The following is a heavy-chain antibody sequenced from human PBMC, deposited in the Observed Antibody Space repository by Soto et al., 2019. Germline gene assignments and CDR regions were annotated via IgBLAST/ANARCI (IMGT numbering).Heavy chain of an antibody. J-gene: IGHJ4*02. V-gene: IGHV3-7*01. CDR2: IKQGGSEK. CDR1: GFTFSSYW. CDR3: ARDRWHGDYGTELDY. D-gene: IGHD4-17*01. Sequence: GGSLRLSCAASGFTFSSYWMSWVRQAPGKGLEWVANIKQGGSEKYYVDSVKGRFTISRDNAKNSLYLQMNSLRAEDTAVYYCARDRWHGDYGTELDYWGQGTLVTVSS.